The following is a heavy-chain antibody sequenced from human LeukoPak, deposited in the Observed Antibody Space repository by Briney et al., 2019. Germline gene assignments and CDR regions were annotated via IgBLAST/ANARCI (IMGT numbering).Heavy chain of an antibody. CDR1: GGYVNRGTFF. V-gene: IGHV4-61*01. CDR3: ARSPSGYRFDS. Sequence: SETLSLTCAVSGGYVNRGTFFWTWIPKPPGKGLEWIGYISNSGSTNYHPSLKSRVTISSDTSKTQFTLKLTSVTAADTAVYYCARSPSGYRFDSWGQGTLVTVSS. J-gene: IGHJ4*02. CDR2: ISNSGST. D-gene: IGHD3-22*01.